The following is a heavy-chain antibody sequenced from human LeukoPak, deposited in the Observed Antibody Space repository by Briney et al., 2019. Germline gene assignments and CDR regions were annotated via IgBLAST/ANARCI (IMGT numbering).Heavy chain of an antibody. J-gene: IGHJ3*02. Sequence: SETLSLTCAVYGGSFSGYYWSWIRQPPGKGLEWIGEINHSGSTNYNPSLKSRVTISVDTSKNQFSLKLSSVTVADTVVYYCARWVPQSNAFDIWGQGTMVTVSS. CDR3: ARWVPQSNAFDI. CDR1: GGSFSGYY. CDR2: INHSGST. V-gene: IGHV4-34*01.